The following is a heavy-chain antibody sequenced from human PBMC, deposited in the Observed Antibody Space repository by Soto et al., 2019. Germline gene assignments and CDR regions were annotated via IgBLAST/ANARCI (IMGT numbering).Heavy chain of an antibody. CDR3: ASPGEAGYYFDN. CDR2: IYPGDSDT. V-gene: IGHV5-51*01. Sequence: PGESLKISCRPSGYNFTNYWIAWVRQMPGKGLEWMGIIYPGDSDTRYSPSFQGQVTISADKSISTAYLQWSSLKASDTAVYYCASPGEAGYYFDNWGQGTLVTVSS. CDR1: GYNFTNYW. J-gene: IGHJ4*02. D-gene: IGHD2-2*03.